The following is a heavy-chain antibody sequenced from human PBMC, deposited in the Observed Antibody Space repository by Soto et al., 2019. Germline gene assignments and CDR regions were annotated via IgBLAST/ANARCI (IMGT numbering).Heavy chain of an antibody. CDR3: VRPLPSGRNYGMDV. J-gene: IGHJ6*02. Sequence: GSLRLSCTAYGLGVRNNYMSWVRQAPGMGLEWVSVIYNDGTTYYADSVKGRFTLSRDTSKNTLSLQMDSQRAEDTAVYYCVRPLPSGRNYGMDVWGQGTTVTVSS. CDR1: GLGVRNNY. CDR2: IYNDGTT. D-gene: IGHD3-10*01. V-gene: IGHV3-53*01.